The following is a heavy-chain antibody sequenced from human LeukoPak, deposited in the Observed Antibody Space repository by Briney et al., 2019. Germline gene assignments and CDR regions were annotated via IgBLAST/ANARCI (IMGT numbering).Heavy chain of an antibody. CDR1: RGTFSSYA. CDR3: ARSRGEQPPLLRY. V-gene: IGHV1-69*05. Sequence: ASVKVSCKASRGTFSSYAISWVRQAPGQGLEWMGRIIPIFGTANYAQKPQGRVTTTTDTSTSTAYMELRSLRSDDTAVYYCARSRGEQPPLLRYWGEGTLVTVSS. D-gene: IGHD3-10*01. J-gene: IGHJ4*02. CDR2: IIPIFGTA.